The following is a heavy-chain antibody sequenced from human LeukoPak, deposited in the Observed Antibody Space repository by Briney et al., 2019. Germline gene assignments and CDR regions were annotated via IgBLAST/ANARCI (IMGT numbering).Heavy chain of an antibody. CDR1: GGSISSYY. CDR2: IYYSGST. Sequence: SETLSLTCTVSGGSISSYYWSWIRQPPGKGLEWIGYIYYSGSTNYNPSLKSRVTISVDTSKNQFSLRLNSVTAADTAVYYCARGFTQGDYWGQGTLVTVSS. CDR3: ARGFTQGDY. J-gene: IGHJ4*02. D-gene: IGHD3-16*01. V-gene: IGHV4-59*08.